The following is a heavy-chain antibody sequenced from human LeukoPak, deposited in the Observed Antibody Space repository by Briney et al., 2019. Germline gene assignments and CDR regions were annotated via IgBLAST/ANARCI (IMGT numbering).Heavy chain of an antibody. Sequence: PGGSLRLSCAASGFTFTSFSMIWVRQAPGKGLEWVSTSGTNTYYADSVKGRFTTSRDNSKNTLFLQMNSLRAEDTAVYHCARDKWLDYWGQGTLVTVSS. D-gene: IGHD5-24*01. CDR2: SGTNT. V-gene: IGHV3-23*01. CDR1: GFTFTSFS. CDR3: ARDKWLDY. J-gene: IGHJ4*02.